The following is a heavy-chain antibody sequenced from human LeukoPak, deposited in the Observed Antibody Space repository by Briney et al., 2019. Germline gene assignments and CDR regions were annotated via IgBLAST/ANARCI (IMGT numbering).Heavy chain of an antibody. CDR3: ARDGVDIVVVPAAIGGDNWFDP. D-gene: IGHD2-2*02. V-gene: IGHV3-48*04. CDR1: GFTFSSYS. Sequence: GGSLRLSCAASGFTFSSYSMNWVRQAPGKGLEWVSYISSSSSTIYYADSVKGRFTISRDNAKNSLYLQMNSLRAEDTAVYYCARDGVDIVVVPAAIGGDNWFDPWGQGTLVTISS. CDR2: ISSSSSTI. J-gene: IGHJ5*02.